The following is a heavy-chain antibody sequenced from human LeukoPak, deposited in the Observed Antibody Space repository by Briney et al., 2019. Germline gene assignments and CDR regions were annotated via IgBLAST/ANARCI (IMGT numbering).Heavy chain of an antibody. CDR3: ARSSYYYDSSGYRI. V-gene: IGHV3-30-3*01. CDR1: GFTFSSYA. D-gene: IGHD3-22*01. J-gene: IGHJ4*02. Sequence: GGSLRLSCAASGFTFSSYAMHWVRQAPGKGLEWVAVISYDGSNKYYADSVKGRFTISRDNSKNTLYLQMNSLRAEDTAVYYCARSSYYYDSSGYRIWGQGTLVTVSS. CDR2: ISYDGSNK.